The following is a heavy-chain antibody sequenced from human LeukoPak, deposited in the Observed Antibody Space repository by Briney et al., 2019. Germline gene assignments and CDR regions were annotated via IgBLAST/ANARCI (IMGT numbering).Heavy chain of an antibody. CDR3: TRDYNYYDHLEAFGI. J-gene: IGHJ3*02. V-gene: IGHV3-66*01. CDR1: GFTVSSNY. D-gene: IGHD5-24*01. CDR2: IYSGGST. Sequence: GGSLRLSCAASGFTVSSNYMSWVRQAPGKGLEWVSVIYSGGSTYYADSVKGRFTISRDNSKNTLYLQMNSLRAEDTAVYHCTRDYNYYDHLEAFGIWGQGTMVTVSS.